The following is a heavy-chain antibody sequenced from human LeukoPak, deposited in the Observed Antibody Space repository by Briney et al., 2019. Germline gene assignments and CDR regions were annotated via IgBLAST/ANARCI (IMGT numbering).Heavy chain of an antibody. Sequence: GGSLRLSCAASGFSFRSYSLDWVRQAPGKGLEWVSSITGSSSYISYAESVKGRFAISRDNAENSLFLQMNSLRPEDTAVYFCARDRLEGGETFDSWGQGTLVTVSS. CDR3: ARDRLEGGETFDS. V-gene: IGHV3-21*01. D-gene: IGHD1-1*01. CDR2: ITGSSSYI. CDR1: GFSFRSYS. J-gene: IGHJ4*02.